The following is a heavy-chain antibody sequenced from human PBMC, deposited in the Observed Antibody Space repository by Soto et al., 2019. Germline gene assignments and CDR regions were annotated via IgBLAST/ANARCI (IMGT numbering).Heavy chain of an antibody. V-gene: IGHV3-23*01. Sequence: EVQLLESGGGLVQPGWSLRLSCVATGFSFGNYAMSWVRQAPGKGLEWVSVISGSGGSTNYADAAKGRFTISRDHSKNTLYLQMNSLRAEDTAVYFCAKDSLGGVGSGGSHENWGQGTLVTVSS. CDR3: AKDSLGGVGSGGSHEN. J-gene: IGHJ4*02. CDR2: ISGSGGST. CDR1: GFSFGNYA. D-gene: IGHD6-19*01.